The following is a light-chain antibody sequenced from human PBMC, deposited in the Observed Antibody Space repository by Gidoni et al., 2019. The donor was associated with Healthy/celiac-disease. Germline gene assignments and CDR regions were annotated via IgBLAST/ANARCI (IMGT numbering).Light chain of an antibody. CDR1: SNNVGNQG. J-gene: IGLJ2*01. CDR2: RNN. V-gene: IGLV10-54*04. Sequence: QAGLTQPPSASKGLRQPATLTCTGNSNNVGNQGAAWLQQHQGHPPKLLSYRNNNRPSGISERFSASRSGNTASLTITGLQPEDEADYYCSAWDSSLSAVVFGGGTKLTVL. CDR3: SAWDSSLSAVV.